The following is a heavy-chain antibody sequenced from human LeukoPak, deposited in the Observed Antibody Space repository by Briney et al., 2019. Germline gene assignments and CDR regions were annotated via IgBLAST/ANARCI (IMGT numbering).Heavy chain of an antibody. CDR1: GFTFSSYE. CDR2: ISSSGSTI. Sequence: GGSLRLSCVASGFTFSSYEMNWVRQAPGKGLEWVSYISSSGSTIYYADSVKGRFTISRDNAKNSLYLQMNSLRAEDTAVYYCARDGPGGYFQHWGQGTLVTVSS. V-gene: IGHV3-48*03. CDR3: ARDGPGGYFQH. D-gene: IGHD3-10*01. J-gene: IGHJ1*01.